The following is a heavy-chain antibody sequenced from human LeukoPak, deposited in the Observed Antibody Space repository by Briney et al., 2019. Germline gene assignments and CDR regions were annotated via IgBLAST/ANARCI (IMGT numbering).Heavy chain of an antibody. Sequence: PGGSLRLSCTASGFTFTSYAMHWVRQAPGKGLEWVAVISYDASNKYYADSVKGRFTISRDNSKNTLYLQMNSLRAEDTAVYYCAKGCSGGSCTDYRGQGTLVTVSS. V-gene: IGHV3-30*04. CDR1: GFTFTSYA. J-gene: IGHJ4*02. CDR3: AKGCSGGSCTDY. CDR2: ISYDASNK. D-gene: IGHD2-15*01.